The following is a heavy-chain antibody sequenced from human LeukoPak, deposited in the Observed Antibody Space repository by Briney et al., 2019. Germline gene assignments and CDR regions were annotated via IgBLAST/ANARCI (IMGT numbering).Heavy chain of an antibody. CDR2: IWYDGSNK. Sequence: GRSLRLSCAASGFTFSSYGMHWVRQAPGKGLEWVAVIWYDGSNKYYADSVKGRFTISRDNSKNTLYLQMDGLRAEDTAVYYCASSRGYSYGYYFDYWGQGNLVTVSS. CDR1: GFTFSSYG. CDR3: ASSRGYSYGYYFDY. J-gene: IGHJ4*02. D-gene: IGHD5-18*01. V-gene: IGHV3-33*01.